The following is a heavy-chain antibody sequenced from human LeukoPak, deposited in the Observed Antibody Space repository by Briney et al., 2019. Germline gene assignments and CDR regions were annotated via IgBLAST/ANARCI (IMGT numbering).Heavy chain of an antibody. J-gene: IGHJ4*02. CDR1: GFTFSHYW. D-gene: IGHD3-22*01. V-gene: IGHV3-74*01. CDR2: SNPDGSDT. Sequence: QAGGSLRLSCAASGFTFSHYWMHWVRQGLGKGLVWVARSNPDGSDTTYAGSVKGRFTISRDNTQNSLYLQMNNLRVEDTAVYYCAAGRGWLIDYWGQGTLVTASS. CDR3: AAGRGWLIDY.